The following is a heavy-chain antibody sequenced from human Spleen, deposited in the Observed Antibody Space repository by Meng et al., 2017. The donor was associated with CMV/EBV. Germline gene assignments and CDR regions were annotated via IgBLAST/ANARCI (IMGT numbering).Heavy chain of an antibody. V-gene: IGHV3-7*01. CDR3: ARENDLWSGYYSY. Sequence: ASGFTFSSYWMSWVRQAPGKGLEWVANIKQDGSEKYYVDSVKGRFSISRDNAKNSLYLQVNSLRAEDTAVYYCARENDLWSGYYSYWGQGTLVTVSS. CDR1: GFTFSSYW. D-gene: IGHD3-3*01. CDR2: IKQDGSEK. J-gene: IGHJ4*02.